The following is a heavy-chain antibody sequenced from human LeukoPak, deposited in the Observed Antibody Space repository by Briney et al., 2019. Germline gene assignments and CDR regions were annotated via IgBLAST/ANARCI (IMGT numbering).Heavy chain of an antibody. D-gene: IGHD6-6*01. CDR2: ISGDGSVT. J-gene: IGHJ4*01. Sequence: GGSLRLSCTASGFTLRNYWMHWVRQVPGKRLVWVSRISGDGSVTNYADSVQGRFTISRDNAKNTLYLQIDGLRSEDTAVYYCARYSSSTGGASYYLDYWGHGTLVTVSS. CDR1: GFTLRNYW. CDR3: ARYSSSTGGASYYLDY. V-gene: IGHV3-74*01.